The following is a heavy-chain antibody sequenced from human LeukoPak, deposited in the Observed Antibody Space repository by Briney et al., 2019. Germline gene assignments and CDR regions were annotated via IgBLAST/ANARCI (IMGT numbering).Heavy chain of an antibody. Sequence: GGSLRLSCAASGFTVSSNYMSWVRQAPGKGLEWVSVIYSGGNTYYADSVKGRFTISRDNSKNTVYLQMNSLRAEDTAVYYCARGSPSYAQWHFDLWGRGTLVTVSS. D-gene: IGHD2/OR15-2a*01. V-gene: IGHV3-53*01. CDR1: GFTVSSNY. CDR2: IYSGGNT. J-gene: IGHJ2*01. CDR3: ARGSPSYAQWHFDL.